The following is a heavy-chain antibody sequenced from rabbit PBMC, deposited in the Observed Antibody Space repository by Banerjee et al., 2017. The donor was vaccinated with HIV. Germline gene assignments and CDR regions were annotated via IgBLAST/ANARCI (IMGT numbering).Heavy chain of an antibody. D-gene: IGHD4-2*01. CDR3: AGDYDGNRVFNL. J-gene: IGHJ4*01. V-gene: IGHV1S45*01. CDR1: GIDFSSSDW. CDR2: IYVGSSGAP. Sequence: QQQLEESGGGLVKPGRTLTLTCTASGIDFSSSDWRCWVRQAPGKGLEWIACIYVGSSGAPYYASWAKGRFTISKTSSTTVTLQMTSLTAADTATYFCAGDYDGNRVFNLWGQGTLVTVS.